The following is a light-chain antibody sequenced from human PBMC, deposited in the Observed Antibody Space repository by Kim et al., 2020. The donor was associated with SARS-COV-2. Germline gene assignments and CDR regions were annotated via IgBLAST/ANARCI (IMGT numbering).Light chain of an antibody. CDR1: SSDVGGYNS. Sequence: QSVTISCTGTSSDVGGYNSVSWYQQHPGKAPKLMIYDVSKRPSWVPDRFSGSKSGNTASLTVSGLQAGDEADYYCTSYAGSTELLFGGGTQLTVL. CDR2: DVS. J-gene: IGLJ2*01. V-gene: IGLV2-8*01. CDR3: TSYAGSTELL.